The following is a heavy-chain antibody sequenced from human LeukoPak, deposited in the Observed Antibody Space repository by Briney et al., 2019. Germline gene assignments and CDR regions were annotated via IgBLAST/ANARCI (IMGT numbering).Heavy chain of an antibody. Sequence: GESLKISCKGSGYTFTNYWTGWVRQVPGKGLEWMGIIYPGDSDTRYSPSFQGQVTVSADKSISTAYLQWSSLKASDTAMYYRATRYGSGSYYDYWGQGTLVTVSS. CDR2: IYPGDSDT. D-gene: IGHD3-10*01. CDR1: GYTFTNYW. J-gene: IGHJ4*02. V-gene: IGHV5-51*01. CDR3: ATRYGSGSYYDY.